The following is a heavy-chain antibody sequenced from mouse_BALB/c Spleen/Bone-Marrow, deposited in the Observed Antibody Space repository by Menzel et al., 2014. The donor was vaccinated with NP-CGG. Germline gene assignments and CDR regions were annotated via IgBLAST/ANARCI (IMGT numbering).Heavy chain of an antibody. J-gene: IGHJ2*01. Sequence: EVKLVESGGGLVQPGVSLGLSCAPSGFTFTDYYMSWVRQPPGKALEWLGFIRNKPNGYTTEYSASVKGRFTISRDNSQSILYLQMNTLRAEDSATYYCARDDYGRGYWGQGTTLTVSS. V-gene: IGHV7-3*02. CDR1: GFTFTDYY. CDR3: ARDDYGRGY. CDR2: IRNKPNGYTT. D-gene: IGHD1-1*01.